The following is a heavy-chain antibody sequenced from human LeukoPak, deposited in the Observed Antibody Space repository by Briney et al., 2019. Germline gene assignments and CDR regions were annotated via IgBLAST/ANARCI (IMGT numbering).Heavy chain of an antibody. CDR1: GFTVSSNY. D-gene: IGHD5-18*01. Sequence: GGSLRLSCAACGFTVSSNYMSWVRQAPGKGLEWVSVIYSGGSTYYADSVKGRFTISRDNSKNTLYLQMNSLRAEDTAVYYCARIQLWLNYYFDYWGQGTLVTVSS. CDR3: ARIQLWLNYYFDY. V-gene: IGHV3-53*01. J-gene: IGHJ4*02. CDR2: IYSGGST.